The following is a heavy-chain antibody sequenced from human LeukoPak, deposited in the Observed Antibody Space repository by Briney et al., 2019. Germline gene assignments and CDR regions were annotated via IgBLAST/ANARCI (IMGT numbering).Heavy chain of an antibody. Sequence: PGGSLRLSCAASGFTFSSYGMHWVRQAPGKGLEWVAVISYDGSNKYYADSVKGRFTISRDNSKNTLYLQMNSLRAEDTAVYYCAKDAVTTDYYYMDVRGKGTTVTVSS. CDR2: ISYDGSNK. V-gene: IGHV3-30*18. J-gene: IGHJ6*03. D-gene: IGHD4-11*01. CDR3: AKDAVTTDYYYMDV. CDR1: GFTFSSYG.